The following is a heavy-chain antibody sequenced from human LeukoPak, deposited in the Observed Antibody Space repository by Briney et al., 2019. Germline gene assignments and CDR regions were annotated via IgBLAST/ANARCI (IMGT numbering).Heavy chain of an antibody. V-gene: IGHV3-23*01. D-gene: IGHD2-2*02. Sequence: GGSLRLSCAASGITFGNYAMSWVRQAPGKGLEWISAISGGADTTHYADSVKGRFTISRDNSKNTLYLQMNSLRAEDTAVYYCAKDTPPWIVVVPAAIIWGQGTLVTVSS. CDR1: GITFGNYA. J-gene: IGHJ4*02. CDR3: AKDTPPWIVVVPAAII. CDR2: ISGGADTT.